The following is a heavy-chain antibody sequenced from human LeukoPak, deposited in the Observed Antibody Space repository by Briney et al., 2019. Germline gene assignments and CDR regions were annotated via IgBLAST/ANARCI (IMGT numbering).Heavy chain of an antibody. V-gene: IGHV3-23*01. J-gene: IGHJ4*02. CDR2: ISGSGDST. D-gene: IGHD3-16*01. CDR1: GFTFSSYA. CDR3: LPFYIWGSYDY. Sequence: PGGSLRLSCAAAGFTFSSYAMSWVRQAPGKGLEWVAAISGSGDSTYYADSVKGRFTISRDSSKNTLYLQMNSLRAEDTAVYYCLPFYIWGSYDYWGQGTLVTVSP.